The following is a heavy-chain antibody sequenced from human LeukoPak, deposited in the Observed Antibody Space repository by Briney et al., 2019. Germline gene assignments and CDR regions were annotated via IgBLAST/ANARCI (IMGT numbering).Heavy chain of an antibody. CDR2: INAGNGDA. CDR1: GYTFTTYA. CDR3: AKLWGYSGSVNFGY. V-gene: IGHV1-3*01. J-gene: IGHJ4*02. Sequence: ASVKVSCKASGYTFTTYAIHWVRQAPGRSLEWTGRINAGNGDAKYSQNFHDRITITRDTSASTVYMELTSLRSEDTAVYYCAKLWGYSGSVNFGYWGQGTLVTVSS. D-gene: IGHD5-12*01.